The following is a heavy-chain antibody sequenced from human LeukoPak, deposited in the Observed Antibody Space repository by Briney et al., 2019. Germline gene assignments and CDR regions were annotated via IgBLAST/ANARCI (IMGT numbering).Heavy chain of an antibody. Sequence: ASVKVSCKASGYTFTNYTLNWVRQAPGQGLEWMGWIDTNTGNPTYAQGFIGRFVFSLDTSVTTAYLQISSLKAEDTAVYYCAAEGSGDGYNPPAFDIWGQGTMVTVSS. J-gene: IGHJ3*02. CDR3: AAEGSGDGYNPPAFDI. CDR2: IDTNTGNP. D-gene: IGHD5-24*01. V-gene: IGHV7-4-1*02. CDR1: GYTFTNYT.